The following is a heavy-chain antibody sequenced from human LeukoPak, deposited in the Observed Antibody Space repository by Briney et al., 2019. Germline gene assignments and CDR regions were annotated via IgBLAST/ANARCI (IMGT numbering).Heavy chain of an antibody. D-gene: IGHD1-26*01. CDR1: GCSITTTNF. V-gene: IGHV4-4*02. CDR3: SRESGPYCPFGH. J-gene: IGHJ5*02. CDR2: ISLRGRT. Sequence: SRTLSLTCGVSGCSITTTNFWRWVRQPPGGGTEWIGEISLRGRTQYNPSLKSRVNISIDGSKNHLYLSLASVTAADTAVYYCSRESGPYCPFGHWGQGTLVAVTS.